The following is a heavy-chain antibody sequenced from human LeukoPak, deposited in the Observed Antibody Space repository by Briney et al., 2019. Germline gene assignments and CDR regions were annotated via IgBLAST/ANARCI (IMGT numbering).Heavy chain of an antibody. CDR2: INHSGNT. Sequence: SETPSLTCAVYVGSFSGYYWSWIRQPPGKGLEWIGEINHSGNTKYNPSLKSRVTISVATSKTQFSLKLSSVTAADTAVYYCAREDSSSSNDAFDIWGQGTMVTVSS. CDR1: VGSFSGYY. CDR3: AREDSSSSNDAFDI. V-gene: IGHV4-34*01. J-gene: IGHJ3*02. D-gene: IGHD6-6*01.